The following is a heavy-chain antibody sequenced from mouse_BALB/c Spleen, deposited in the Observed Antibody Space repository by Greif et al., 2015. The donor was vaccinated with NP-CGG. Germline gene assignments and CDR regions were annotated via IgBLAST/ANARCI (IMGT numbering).Heavy chain of an antibody. V-gene: IGHV1-4*01. Sequence: VHLQESGAELARPGASVKMSCKASGYTFTSYTMHWVKQRPGQGLEWIGYINPSSGYTNYNQKFKDKATLTADKSSSTAYMQLSSLTSEDSAVYYGASLYYGNYLYYAMDYWGQGTSVTVSS. CDR1: GYTFTSYT. D-gene: IGHD2-1*01. J-gene: IGHJ4*01. CDR3: ASLYYGNYLYYAMDY. CDR2: INPSSGYT.